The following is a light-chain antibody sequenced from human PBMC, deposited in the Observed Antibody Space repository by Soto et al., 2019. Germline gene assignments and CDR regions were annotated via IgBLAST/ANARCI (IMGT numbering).Light chain of an antibody. V-gene: IGKV1-5*01. CDR1: QNISSW. CDR3: QQRNIWPPVT. Sequence: DIQMTQSPSALSASVGDRVTITCRASQNISSWLAWYQQKPGKAPKSLIYDASSLESGVPSRLSGSGSGTDFTLTISSLEPEDSAIYYCQQRNIWPPVTFGQGTRLEIK. CDR2: DAS. J-gene: IGKJ5*01.